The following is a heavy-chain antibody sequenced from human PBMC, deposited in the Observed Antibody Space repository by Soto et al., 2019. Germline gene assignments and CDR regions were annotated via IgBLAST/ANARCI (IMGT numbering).Heavy chain of an antibody. CDR3: ARVDVAAAGSFDY. D-gene: IGHD6-13*01. Sequence: PSETLSLTCTVSGVSVSGSSCWTWIRQAPGKGLEWIGCIFYNGTTNYNPSLRSPVTISVDTSKNQFSLKLSSVTAADTAVYYCARVDVAAAGSFDYWGQGTLVTVSS. J-gene: IGHJ4*02. CDR1: GVSVSGSSC. V-gene: IGHV4-61*01. CDR2: IFYNGTT.